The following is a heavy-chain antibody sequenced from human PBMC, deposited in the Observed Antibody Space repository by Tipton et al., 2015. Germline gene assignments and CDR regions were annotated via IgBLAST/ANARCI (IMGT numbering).Heavy chain of an antibody. CDR1: GFTFSTYG. J-gene: IGHJ4*02. D-gene: IGHD1-1*01. CDR3: AKCIWGTGTHINPRDY. CDR2: ISGSGDKT. V-gene: IGHV3-23*01. Sequence: SLRLSCAASGFTFSTYGMSWIRQAPGKGLEWVSGISGSGDKTYYADTVKGRFSITRDNSKNTLFLQMNSLRAEDTAVYYCAKCIWGTGTHINPRDYWGPGTLVTVSS.